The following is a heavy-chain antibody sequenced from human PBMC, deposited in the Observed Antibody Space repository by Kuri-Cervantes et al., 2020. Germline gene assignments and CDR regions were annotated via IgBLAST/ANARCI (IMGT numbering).Heavy chain of an antibody. V-gene: IGHV3-33*03. D-gene: IGHD3-9*01. CDR2: IWYDGSNK. CDR1: GFTFSSYG. J-gene: IGHJ4*02. Sequence: GESLKISCAASGFTFSSYGMHWVRQAPGKGLEWVAVIWYDGSNKYYADSVKGRFTISRDNAKNSLYLQMNSLRAEDTALYYCAKVLTGYFDYWGQGTLVTVSS. CDR3: AKVLTGYFDY.